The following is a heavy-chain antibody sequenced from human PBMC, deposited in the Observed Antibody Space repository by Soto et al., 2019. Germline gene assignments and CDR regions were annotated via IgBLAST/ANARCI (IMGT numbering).Heavy chain of an antibody. CDR2: ISGSGGST. CDR3: AKLKQWLTHRPTAG. CDR1: GFTFSSYA. Sequence: PGGSLRLSCAASGFTFSSYAMSWVRQAPGKGLEWVSAISGSGGSTYYADSVKGRFTISRDNSKNTLYLQMNSLRAEDTAVYYCAKLKQWLTHRPTAGWGQGTLVTVSS. V-gene: IGHV3-23*01. J-gene: IGHJ4*02. D-gene: IGHD6-19*01.